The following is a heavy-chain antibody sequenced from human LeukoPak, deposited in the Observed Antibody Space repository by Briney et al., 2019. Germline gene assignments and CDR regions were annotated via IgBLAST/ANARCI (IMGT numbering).Heavy chain of an antibody. J-gene: IGHJ6*03. CDR1: GGSISSYY. V-gene: IGHV4-4*07. Sequence: KSSETLSLTCTVSGGSISSYYWSWVRQPAGKGLEWIGRIYTSGSTNYNPSLKSRVTISLDTSKNQFSLKLSSVAAADTAVYYCARGTYSGSSHYYYIHVWGKGTTVTVSS. CDR3: ARGTYSGSSHYYYIHV. CDR2: IYTSGST. D-gene: IGHD6-19*01.